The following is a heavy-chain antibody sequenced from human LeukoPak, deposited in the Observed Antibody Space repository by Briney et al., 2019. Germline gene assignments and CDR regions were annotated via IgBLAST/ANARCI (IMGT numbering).Heavy chain of an antibody. V-gene: IGHV4-59*01. CDR2: LLYRGSS. CDR1: GFTFSSYW. D-gene: IGHD1-14*01. J-gene: IGHJ2*01. Sequence: GSLRLSCAASGFTFSSYWMSWVRQSPEKGLEWIVSLLYRGSSHYNPSLRSRVAISHDTSKNQFSLKLTSVTAADTAVYYCARTGRRGYFDFWGRGTLVTVSS. CDR3: ARTGRRGYFDF.